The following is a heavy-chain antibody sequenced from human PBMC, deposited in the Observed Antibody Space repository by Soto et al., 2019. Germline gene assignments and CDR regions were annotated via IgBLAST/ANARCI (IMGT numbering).Heavy chain of an antibody. V-gene: IGHV4-34*01. Sequence: QVQLQQWGAGLLKPSETLSLTCAVYGGSFSGYYWNWIRQPPGKGLEWIGEINHSGSTNYNPSLKSLVTISVDTSKNQFSLKLSSVTAADTAVYYSARGWGRIFDYWGQGTLVTVSS. J-gene: IGHJ4*02. CDR2: INHSGST. CDR1: GGSFSGYY. D-gene: IGHD7-27*01. CDR3: ARGWGRIFDY.